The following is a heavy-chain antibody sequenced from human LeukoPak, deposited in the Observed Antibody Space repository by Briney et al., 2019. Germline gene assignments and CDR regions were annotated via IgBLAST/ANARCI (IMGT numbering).Heavy chain of an antibody. D-gene: IGHD6-13*01. CDR2: ISYDGSNK. J-gene: IGHJ4*02. V-gene: IGHV3-30*18. CDR3: AKEKDRYSSSWSHFDY. CDR1: GFTFSSYG. Sequence: PGGSLRLSCAVSGFTFSSYGIHWVRQAPGKGLEWGAVISYDGSNKNYADSVKGRFTISRDNSKNTLYLQMNSLRAEDTAVYYCAKEKDRYSSSWSHFDYWGQGTLVTVSS.